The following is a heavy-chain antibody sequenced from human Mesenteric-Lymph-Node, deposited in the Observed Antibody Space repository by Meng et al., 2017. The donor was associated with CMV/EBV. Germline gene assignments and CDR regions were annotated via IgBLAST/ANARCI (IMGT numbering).Heavy chain of an antibody. CDR1: GITVSTNY. Sequence: GESLKISCVASGITVSTNYMNWVRQAPGKGLEWVANIKQDGSEKYYVDSVKGRFTISRDNAKNSLYLQMNSLRAEDTAVYYCARDLRFGQLLLDYWGQGTLVTVSS. D-gene: IGHD3-10*01. J-gene: IGHJ4*02. V-gene: IGHV3-7*01. CDR2: IKQDGSEK. CDR3: ARDLRFGQLLLDY.